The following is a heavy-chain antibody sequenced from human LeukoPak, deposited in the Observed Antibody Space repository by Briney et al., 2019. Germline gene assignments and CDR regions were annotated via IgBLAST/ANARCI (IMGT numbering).Heavy chain of an antibody. CDR3: ARGRPSCTRFGELLCFDY. Sequence: SETLSLTCTVSGGSISSYYWSWIRQPPGKGLEWIGEINHSGSTNYNPSLKSRVTISVDTSKNQFSLKLSSVTAADTAVYYCARGRPSCTRFGELLCFDYWGQGTLVTVSS. V-gene: IGHV4-34*01. J-gene: IGHJ4*02. CDR1: GGSISSYY. CDR2: INHSGST. D-gene: IGHD3-10*01.